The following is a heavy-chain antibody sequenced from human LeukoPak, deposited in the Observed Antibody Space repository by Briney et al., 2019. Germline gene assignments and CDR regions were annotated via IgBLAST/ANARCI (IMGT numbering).Heavy chain of an antibody. Sequence: ASVKVSCKASGYPFTSYGISWVRQAPGQGLEWMGWISAYNGNTNYAQKLQGRVTMTTDTSTSTAYMELRSLRSDDTAVYYCARIRFGELPVDYWGQGTLVTVSS. D-gene: IGHD3-10*01. CDR3: ARIRFGELPVDY. CDR2: ISAYNGNT. CDR1: GYPFTSYG. J-gene: IGHJ4*02. V-gene: IGHV1-18*01.